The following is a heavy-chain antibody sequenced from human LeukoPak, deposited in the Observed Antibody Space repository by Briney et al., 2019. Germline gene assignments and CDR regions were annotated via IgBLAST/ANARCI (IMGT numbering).Heavy chain of an antibody. J-gene: IGHJ4*02. D-gene: IGHD3-16*01. CDR3: ASALWGSSH. CDR2: ISYDGSNK. V-gene: IGHV3-30*03. Sequence: PGGSLRLSCAASGFTFSSYGMHWVRQAPGKGLEWVAVISYDGSNKYYADSVKGRFTISRDNSKNTLYLQMNSLRAEDTAVYYCASALWGSSHWGQGTLVTVSS. CDR1: GFTFSSYG.